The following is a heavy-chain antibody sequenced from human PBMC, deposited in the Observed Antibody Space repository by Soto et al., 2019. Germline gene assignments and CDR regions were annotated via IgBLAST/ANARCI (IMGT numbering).Heavy chain of an antibody. Sequence: QVQLQESGPGLVKPSQTLSLTCTVSGGSMRDDNYLWGWVRQFPGKGLEWIGYILCTGGSATYNPSLLGRITLVVDAANNRFAMIRHAVTVAATATYYCAREVISAGDADGFDIWGPGTVVTVSS. D-gene: IGHD2-21*01. V-gene: IGHV4-31*03. CDR3: AREVISAGDADGFDI. CDR2: ILCTGGSA. J-gene: IGHJ3*02. CDR1: GGSMRDDNYL.